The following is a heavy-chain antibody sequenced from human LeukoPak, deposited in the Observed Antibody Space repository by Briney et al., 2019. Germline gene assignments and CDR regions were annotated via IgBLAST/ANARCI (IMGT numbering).Heavy chain of an antibody. CDR2: IYYSGTT. CDR3: ARARWPLGHSWFDP. Sequence: PSETLSLTCTVSGGSISNYYWNWIRQPPGKGLEWIGYIYYSGTTNYNPSLKSRVSMSVDTSKNQFSLKLSSVTAADTAVYYCARARWPLGHSWFDPWGQGTLVTVSS. D-gene: IGHD5-24*01. J-gene: IGHJ5*02. CDR1: GGSISNYY. V-gene: IGHV4-59*01.